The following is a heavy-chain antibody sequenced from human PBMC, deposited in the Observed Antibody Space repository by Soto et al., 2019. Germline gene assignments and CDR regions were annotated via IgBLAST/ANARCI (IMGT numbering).Heavy chain of an antibody. D-gene: IGHD3-3*01. V-gene: IGHV3-74*01. CDR2: INSDGSST. CDR3: ARWSADVWSGYYNDY. J-gene: IGHJ4*02. CDR1: GFTFSSYW. Sequence: GGSLRLSCAASGFTFSSYWMHWVRQAPGKGLVWVSRINSDGSSTSYADSVKGRFTISRDNAKNTLYLQMNSLRAEDTAVYYCARWSADVWSGYYNDYWGQGTLVTVSS.